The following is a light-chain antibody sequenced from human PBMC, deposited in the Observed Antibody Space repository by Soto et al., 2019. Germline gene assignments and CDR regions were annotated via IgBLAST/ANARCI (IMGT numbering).Light chain of an antibody. Sequence: DMVTTHSRHTLPVTPREPASISCQASQPLLHSNGYNSFDWYLQKPGHSPQLLICFGSNRASGVPDRFSGSGSGTDFTLKISRVEAEDVGVYYCMQALQTPRTLGQGTKVDIK. CDR2: FGS. J-gene: IGKJ1*01. V-gene: IGKV2-28*01. CDR1: QPLLHSNGYNS. CDR3: MQALQTPRT.